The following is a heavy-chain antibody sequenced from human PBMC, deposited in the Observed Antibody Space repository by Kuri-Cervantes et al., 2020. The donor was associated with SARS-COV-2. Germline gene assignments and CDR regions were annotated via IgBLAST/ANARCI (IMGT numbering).Heavy chain of an antibody. CDR1: GFTLSSYS. J-gene: IGHJ6*02. D-gene: IGHD3-10*01. CDR2: ISSSSSTI. V-gene: IGHV3-48*01. Sequence: GESLKISCAASGFTLSSYSMNWVRQAPGKGLEWVSYISSSSSTIYYADSVKGRFTISRDNAKNSLYLQMNSLRAEDTAVYYCARDEWHYYGSGSYGPRYYYYGMDVWGQGTTVTVSS. CDR3: ARDEWHYYGSGSYGPRYYYYGMDV.